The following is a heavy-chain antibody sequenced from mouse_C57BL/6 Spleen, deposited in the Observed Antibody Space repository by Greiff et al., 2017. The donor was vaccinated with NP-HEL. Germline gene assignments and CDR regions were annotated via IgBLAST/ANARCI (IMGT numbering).Heavy chain of an antibody. J-gene: IGHJ4*01. Sequence: EVKLVESGGGLVKPGGSLKLSCAASGFTFSSYTMSWVRQTPEKRLEWVATISGGGGNTYYPDSVKGRFTISRDNAKNTLYLQMSSLRSEDTALYYCARLIYYYGSSHYYAMDYWGQGTSVTVSS. V-gene: IGHV5-9*01. CDR3: ARLIYYYGSSHYYAMDY. CDR2: ISGGGGNT. D-gene: IGHD1-1*01. CDR1: GFTFSSYT.